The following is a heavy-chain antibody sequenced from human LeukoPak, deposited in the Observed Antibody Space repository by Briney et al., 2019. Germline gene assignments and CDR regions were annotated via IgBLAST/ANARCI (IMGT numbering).Heavy chain of an antibody. J-gene: IGHJ4*02. CDR2: ISSSSSYI. Sequence: PGGSLRLSCAASGFTFSSYSMNWVRQAPGKGLEWVSSISSSSSYIYYADSVKGRFTISRDNAKNSLYLQMNGLRAEDTAVYYCARNPDYDFWSGYSGYFDYWGQGTLVTVSS. V-gene: IGHV3-21*01. D-gene: IGHD3-3*01. CDR3: ARNPDYDFWSGYSGYFDY. CDR1: GFTFSSYS.